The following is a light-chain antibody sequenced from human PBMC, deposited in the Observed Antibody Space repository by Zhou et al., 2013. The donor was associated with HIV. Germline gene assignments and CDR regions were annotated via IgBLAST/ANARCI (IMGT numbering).Light chain of an antibody. Sequence: QSALTQPPSASGTPGQSVTISCTGTSSDVGGYNYVAWYQHHPGKAPKIMIYEVTKRPSGVPDRFSGSKSGNTASLTVSGLQAEDESDYYCGSYAGSSIWIFGGGTKVT. V-gene: IGLV2-8*01. CDR1: SSDVGGYNY. J-gene: IGLJ2*01. CDR3: GSYAGSSIWI. CDR2: EVT.